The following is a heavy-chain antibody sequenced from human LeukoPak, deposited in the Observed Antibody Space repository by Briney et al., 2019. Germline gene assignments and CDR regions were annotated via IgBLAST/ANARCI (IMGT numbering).Heavy chain of an antibody. V-gene: IGHV4-34*01. D-gene: IGHD4-17*01. Sequence: SETLSLTCAVYGSSFSVYYWSWVRQPPGKGLEWIGVIHHGGSPSYSPSLKSRITISLDASENQLSLKLTSVTAADTAVYYCTRNADYCLDYWGQGALVTVSS. J-gene: IGHJ4*02. CDR1: GSSFSVYY. CDR3: TRNADYCLDY. CDR2: IHHGGSP.